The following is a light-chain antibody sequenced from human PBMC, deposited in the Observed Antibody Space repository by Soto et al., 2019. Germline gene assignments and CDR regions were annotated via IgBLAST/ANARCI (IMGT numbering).Light chain of an antibody. J-gene: IGLJ2*01. CDR2: EVS. CDR1: SGVVGSYNL. CDR3: CSYAGSSTVV. Sequence: QSALTQPASVSGSPGQSITISSTGTSGVVGSYNLVSWYQQHPGKAPKLMIYEVSKRPSGVSNRFSGSKSGNTASLTISGLQAEDEADYYCCSYAGSSTVVFGGGTKLTVL. V-gene: IGLV2-23*02.